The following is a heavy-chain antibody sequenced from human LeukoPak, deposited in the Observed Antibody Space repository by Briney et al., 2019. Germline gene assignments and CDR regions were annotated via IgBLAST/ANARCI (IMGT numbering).Heavy chain of an antibody. CDR1: GFTFSSYV. Sequence: GRSLRLSCTTSGFTFSSYVMHWVRQAPGQGLEWVSLISYDGGNKYYADSVKGRFTISRDNSKNTLYLQMNSLRAEDTALYYCARDPLFSVTDYYYYMDAWGKGTTVTVSS. CDR2: ISYDGGNK. V-gene: IGHV3-30*01. J-gene: IGHJ6*03. D-gene: IGHD2-21*02. CDR3: ARDPLFSVTDYYYYMDA.